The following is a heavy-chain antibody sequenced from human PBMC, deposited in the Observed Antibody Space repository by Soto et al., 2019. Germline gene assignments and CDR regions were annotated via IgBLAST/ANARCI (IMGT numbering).Heavy chain of an antibody. CDR2: IYPGDSDT. D-gene: IGHD6-13*01. CDR1: GYSFTSYW. Sequence: GESLKISCKGSGYSFTSYWIGWVRQMPGKGLEWMGIIYPGDSDTRYSPSFQGQVTISADKSISTAYLQWSSLKASDTAMYYCARLEGIAAAGTENWLDPWGQGTLVTVSS. V-gene: IGHV5-51*01. CDR3: ARLEGIAAAGTENWLDP. J-gene: IGHJ5*02.